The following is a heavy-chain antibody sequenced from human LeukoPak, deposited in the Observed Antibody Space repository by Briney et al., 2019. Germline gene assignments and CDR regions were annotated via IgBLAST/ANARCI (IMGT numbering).Heavy chain of an antibody. CDR2: INTNTGNP. CDR1: GYTFTSYA. D-gene: IGHD3-16*02. CDR3: ARYYDYVWGSYRHRHYYYYMDV. V-gene: IGHV7-4-1*02. J-gene: IGHJ6*03. Sequence: ASVKVSCKASGYTFTSYAMNWVRQAPGQGLEWMGWINTNTGNPTYAQGFTGRFVFSLDTSVSTAYLQISSLKAEDTAVYYCARYYDYVWGSYRHRHYYYYMDVWGKGTTVTVSS.